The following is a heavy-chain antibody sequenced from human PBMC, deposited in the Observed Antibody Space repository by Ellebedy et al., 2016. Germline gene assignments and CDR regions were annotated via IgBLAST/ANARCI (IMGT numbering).Heavy chain of an antibody. D-gene: IGHD1-26*01. CDR3: ARDWYSGSQDAFDI. CDR1: GFTFSSYS. CDR2: ISSSSSYI. Sequence: GESLKISXAASGFTFSSYSMNWVRQAPGKGLEWVSSISSSSSYIYYADSVKGRFTISRDNAKNSLYLQMNSLRAEDTAVYYCARDWYSGSQDAFDIWGQGTMVTVSS. V-gene: IGHV3-21*01. J-gene: IGHJ3*02.